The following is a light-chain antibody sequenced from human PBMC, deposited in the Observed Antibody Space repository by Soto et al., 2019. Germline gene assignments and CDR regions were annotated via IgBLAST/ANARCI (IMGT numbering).Light chain of an antibody. Sequence: EIVMTQSPGTLSVFPGERATLSCRASQSVSSTLAWYQQKPGQAPRLLIYDASTRATGIPARFSGSGSGTEFSLTVSSLQSEDFAVYYCQHYNHWPFTFGQGTKLEIK. CDR2: DAS. J-gene: IGKJ2*01. V-gene: IGKV3-15*01. CDR3: QHYNHWPFT. CDR1: QSVSST.